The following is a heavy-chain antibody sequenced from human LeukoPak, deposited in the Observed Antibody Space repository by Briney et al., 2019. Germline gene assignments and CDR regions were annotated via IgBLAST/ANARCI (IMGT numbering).Heavy chain of an antibody. V-gene: IGHV4-39*02. CDR1: GESISNNGYY. CDR3: ARTIVGYYFDY. Sequence: SETLSLTCTVSGESISNNGYYWAWIRQPPGRGLEWIGSIYYSGSTSYNPSLKSRVTMSVDTSKNHFSLKLSSVTAAGAVVYYCARTIVGYYFDYWGQGALVTVSS. J-gene: IGHJ4*02. CDR2: IYYSGST. D-gene: IGHD1-26*01.